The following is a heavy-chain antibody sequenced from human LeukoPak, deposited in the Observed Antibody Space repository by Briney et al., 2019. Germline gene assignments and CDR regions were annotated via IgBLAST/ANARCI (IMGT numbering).Heavy chain of an antibody. CDR3: AKVPSPGVGAF. Sequence: GGSLRLSCAASGLTFSNYDMSWVRQAPGKGLEWVSTISGSYVSTYYADSVKGRFTISRDNSKNTLYPQMNSLRAEDTAVYYCAKVPSPGVGAFWGQGTLVTVSS. V-gene: IGHV3-23*01. D-gene: IGHD1-26*01. CDR1: GLTFSNYD. CDR2: ISGSYVST. J-gene: IGHJ4*02.